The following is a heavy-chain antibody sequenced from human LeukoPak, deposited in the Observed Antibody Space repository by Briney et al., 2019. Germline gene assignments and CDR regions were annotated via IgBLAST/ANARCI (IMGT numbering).Heavy chain of an antibody. Sequence: SETLSLTCAVYGGSFSGYYWSWIRQPPGKGLEWIGYIFYSGTTKYNPSLRSRVTISADTSKNQFSLKLSSVTAADTAVYYCARGKYYYDSSGYIRFDPWGQGTLVTVSS. J-gene: IGHJ5*02. CDR3: ARGKYYYDSSGYIRFDP. V-gene: IGHV4-59*12. D-gene: IGHD3-22*01. CDR1: GGSFSGYY. CDR2: IFYSGTT.